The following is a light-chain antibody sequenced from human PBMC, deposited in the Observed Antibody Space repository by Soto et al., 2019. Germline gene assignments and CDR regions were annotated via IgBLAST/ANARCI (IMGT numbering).Light chain of an antibody. J-gene: IGKJ1*01. Sequence: ILMTQSPSSLSAFVGDRVTITCRASQDIGNFLAWYQQKPGKAPKLLIYKASTLKSGVPSRFSGSGSGTEFTLTISSLQPDDFATYYCQHYNSYSEAFGQGTKVDI. CDR3: QHYNSYSEA. CDR1: QDIGNF. V-gene: IGKV1-5*03. CDR2: KAS.